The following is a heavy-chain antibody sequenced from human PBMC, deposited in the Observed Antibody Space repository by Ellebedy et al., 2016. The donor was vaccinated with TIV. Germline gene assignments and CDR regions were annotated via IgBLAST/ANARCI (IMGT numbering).Heavy chain of an antibody. J-gene: IGHJ4*02. CDR2: IHSDGSST. CDR1: GFTFSSYW. CDR3: ARDLHYYYGSGSFGL. Sequence: GESLKISCAASGFTFSSYWMHWVRQAPGKGLVWVSHIHSDGSSTSYADAVKGRFTISRDNAKNTLYLQMNSLRAEDMAVYYCARDLHYYYGSGSFGLWGRGTLVTVSS. D-gene: IGHD3-10*01. V-gene: IGHV3-74*01.